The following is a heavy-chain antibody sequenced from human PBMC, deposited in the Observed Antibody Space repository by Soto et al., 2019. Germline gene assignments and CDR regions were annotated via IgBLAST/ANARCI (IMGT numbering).Heavy chain of an antibody. CDR3: ARVGDGYNPGDY. D-gene: IGHD5-12*01. CDR1: RGTCSSYA. CDR2: IIPIFGTA. V-gene: IGHV1-69*01. Sequence: QVQLVQSGSEVKKPGSSVKVSCKASRGTCSSYAITWFRQAPGQVLEWLGGIIPIFGTANYAQKFQGRVTITADESTSTGYMELSSLRSEYTAVYYCARVGDGYNPGDYWGQGPLVSVA. J-gene: IGHJ4*02.